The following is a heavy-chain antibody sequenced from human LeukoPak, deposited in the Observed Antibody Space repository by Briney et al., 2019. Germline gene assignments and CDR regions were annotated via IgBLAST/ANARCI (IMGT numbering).Heavy chain of an antibody. CDR3: ARVHRSALTTVITPRYYYMDV. V-gene: IGHV1-69*05. Sequence: SVKVSCKASGGTFSSYAISWVRQAPGQGLEWMGGIIPIFGTANYAQKFQGRVTITTDESTSTAYMELSSLRSEDTAVYYCARVHRSALTTVITPRYYYMDVWGKGTTVTVSS. D-gene: IGHD4-17*01. CDR2: IIPIFGTA. CDR1: GGTFSSYA. J-gene: IGHJ6*03.